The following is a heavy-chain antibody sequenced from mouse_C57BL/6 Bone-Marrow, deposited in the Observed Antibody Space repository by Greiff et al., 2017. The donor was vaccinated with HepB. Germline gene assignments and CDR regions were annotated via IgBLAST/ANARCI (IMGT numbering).Heavy chain of an antibody. CDR2: ISSGSSTI. V-gene: IGHV5-17*01. Sequence: EVKLVESGGGLVKPGGSLKLSCAASGFTFSDYGMHWVRQAPEKGLAWVAYISSGSSTIYYADTVKGRFTISRDNAENTLFLQLTRLRSEDTAMYYCASNYGSSYRWYFDVWGTGTTVTVSS. CDR3: ASNYGSSYRWYFDV. CDR1: GFTFSDYG. J-gene: IGHJ1*03. D-gene: IGHD1-1*01.